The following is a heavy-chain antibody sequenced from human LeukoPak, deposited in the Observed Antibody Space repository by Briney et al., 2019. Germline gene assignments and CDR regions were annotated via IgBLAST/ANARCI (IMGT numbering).Heavy chain of an antibody. CDR2: ISGSGGST. CDR1: GFTFSKYA. Sequence: AASGFTFSKYAMNWVRQAPGNGLEWVSGISGSGGSTYYADSVKGRFTISRDNSKNTLYLQMNSLRAEDTAVYYCAKGPSNYDILTFDYWGQGTLVTVSS. J-gene: IGHJ4*02. V-gene: IGHV3-23*01. CDR3: AKGPSNYDILTFDY. D-gene: IGHD3-9*01.